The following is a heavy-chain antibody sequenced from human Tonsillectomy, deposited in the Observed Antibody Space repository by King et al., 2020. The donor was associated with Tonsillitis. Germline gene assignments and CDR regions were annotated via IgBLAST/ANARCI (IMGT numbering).Heavy chain of an antibody. CDR2: ISGSGDTP. V-gene: IGHV3-11*01. CDR3: VRILQYFDWSMDV. D-gene: IGHD3-9*01. J-gene: IGHJ6*02. Sequence: VQLVESGGGLVKPGGSLRLSCAASGFPFSDYYMTWIRQAPGKGLEWVSYISGSGDTPDHTDSVRGRFTISRDNAKKSLFLQMNNLRAEDTAVYYCVRILQYFDWSMDVWGQGPTVTVSS. CDR1: GFPFSDYY.